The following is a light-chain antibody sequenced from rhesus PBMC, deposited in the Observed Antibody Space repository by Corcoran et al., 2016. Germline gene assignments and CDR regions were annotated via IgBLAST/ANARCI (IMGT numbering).Light chain of an antibody. CDR3: QETSDFST. CDR2: DAY. CDR1: QSVSTY. Sequence: EIVMTQSPATLSLSPGERATLSCRASQSVSTYLAWYQQTPGQAPRLLIYDAYIRAAGIPDRFTGSGSGTGFTLIISSLEPEDFSVYFCQETSDFSTFGQGTKVEIK. V-gene: IGKV3-31*02. J-gene: IGKJ1*01.